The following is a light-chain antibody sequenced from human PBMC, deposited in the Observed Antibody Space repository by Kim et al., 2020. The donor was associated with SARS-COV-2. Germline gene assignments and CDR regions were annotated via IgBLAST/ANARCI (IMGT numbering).Light chain of an antibody. CDR3: SAWDSSLSACV. CDR1: SNNVGNQG. J-gene: IGLJ3*02. Sequence: RQTATLTCTGNSNNVGNQGAAWLQQHQGHPPKLLSYRNNNRPSGISERFSASRSGSTASLTISGLQPEDEADYYCSAWDSSLSACVFGGGTKLTVL. V-gene: IGLV10-54*01. CDR2: RNN.